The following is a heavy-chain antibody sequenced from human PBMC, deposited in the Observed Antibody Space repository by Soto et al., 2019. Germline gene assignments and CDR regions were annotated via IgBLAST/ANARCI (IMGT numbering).Heavy chain of an antibody. Sequence: PGGSLRLSCTASGFTFGDYAMSWFRQAPGKGLEWVGFIRSKAYGGTTEYAASVKGRFTISRDDSKSIAYLQMNSLKTEDTAVYYCTRDPFGCPGIAARKACGWFDPWGQGTLVTVSS. J-gene: IGHJ5*02. CDR3: TRDPFGCPGIAARKACGWFDP. D-gene: IGHD6-6*01. CDR2: IRSKAYGGTT. CDR1: GFTFGDYA. V-gene: IGHV3-49*03.